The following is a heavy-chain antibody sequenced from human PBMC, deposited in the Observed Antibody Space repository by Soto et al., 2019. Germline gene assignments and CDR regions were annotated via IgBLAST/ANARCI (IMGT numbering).Heavy chain of an antibody. D-gene: IGHD3-3*01. J-gene: IGHJ6*03. CDR3: ARSGSKERYDFWSGPHKGSGPFYYYYMDV. Sequence: SETLSLTCTVSGGSISSSSYYWGWIRQPPGKGLEWIGSIYYSGSTYYNPSLKSRVTISVDTSKNQFSLKLSSVTAADTAVYYCARSGSKERYDFWSGPHKGSGPFYYYYMDVWGKGTTVTVSS. CDR1: GGSISSSSYY. CDR2: IYYSGST. V-gene: IGHV4-39*01.